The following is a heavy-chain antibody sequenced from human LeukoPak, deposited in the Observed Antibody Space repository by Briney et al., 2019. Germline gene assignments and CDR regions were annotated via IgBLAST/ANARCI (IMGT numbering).Heavy chain of an antibody. Sequence: GGSLRLSCVASGFPFSSYWMTWVRQAPGKGLEWVANIKQDGSKKSYVDSVKGRFTISRDNARNSLYLQMNSLRAEDTAIYYCTRVGYIDGGIDYWGQGTLVTVSS. CDR1: GFPFSSYW. CDR2: IKQDGSKK. J-gene: IGHJ4*02. CDR3: TRVGYIDGGIDY. V-gene: IGHV3-7*04. D-gene: IGHD5-24*01.